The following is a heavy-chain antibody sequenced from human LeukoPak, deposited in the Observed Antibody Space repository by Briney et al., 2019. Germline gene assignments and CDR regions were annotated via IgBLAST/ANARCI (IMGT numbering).Heavy chain of an antibody. Sequence: GGSLRLSCAASGFTFSSYWMHWVRQAPGKGLAWVSRINSDGSSTSYADSVKGRFTISRDNAKNTLYLQMNSLRAEDTAVYYCAIIAAAGTNFDYWGQGTLVTVSS. CDR2: INSDGSST. D-gene: IGHD6-13*01. V-gene: IGHV3-74*01. CDR1: GFTFSSYW. J-gene: IGHJ4*02. CDR3: AIIAAAGTNFDY.